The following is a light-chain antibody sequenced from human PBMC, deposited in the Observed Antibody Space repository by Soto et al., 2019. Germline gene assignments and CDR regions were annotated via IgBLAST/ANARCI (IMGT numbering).Light chain of an antibody. CDR1: QSISNY. CDR3: QLSYSTPRT. J-gene: IGKJ1*01. Sequence: DIQMTQSPSSLSASVGDRVTITCRASQSISNYLNWYQQKVGKAPKVLIYAASNLQRGVPSRFSGSASGTDFTLTISSLQPEDFATYYCQLSYSTPRTFGQGTKVEIK. CDR2: AAS. V-gene: IGKV1-39*01.